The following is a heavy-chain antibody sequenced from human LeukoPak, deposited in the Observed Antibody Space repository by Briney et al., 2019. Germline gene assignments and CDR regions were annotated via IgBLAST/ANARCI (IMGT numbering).Heavy chain of an antibody. V-gene: IGHV4-4*07. CDR2: MYTSGST. CDR3: ARGSYDYYGMDV. Sequence: ASETLSLTCNVSTASISSYYWSWIRQPAGKGLEWVGRMYTSGSTKYNSSLKSRVTMSVDTSKNQFSLKVSFVTAADTAVYYCARGSYDYYGMDVWGQGTTVTVSS. J-gene: IGHJ6*02. CDR1: TASISSYY. D-gene: IGHD3-10*01.